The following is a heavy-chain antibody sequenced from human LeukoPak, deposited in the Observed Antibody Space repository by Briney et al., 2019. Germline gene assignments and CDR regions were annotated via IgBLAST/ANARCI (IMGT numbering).Heavy chain of an antibody. D-gene: IGHD5-24*01. CDR3: ATDLGDGYNFYFDY. CDR1: GGSISSYY. J-gene: IGHJ4*02. V-gene: IGHV4-59*01. CDR2: IYYSRTT. Sequence: SETLSLTCTVSGGSISSYYWSWLRQPPGKGLEWIGYIYYSRTTNYNPSLKSRVTISVDTSKNQFSLYLNSVTAADTAVYYCATDLGDGYNFYFDYWGQGTLVTVSS.